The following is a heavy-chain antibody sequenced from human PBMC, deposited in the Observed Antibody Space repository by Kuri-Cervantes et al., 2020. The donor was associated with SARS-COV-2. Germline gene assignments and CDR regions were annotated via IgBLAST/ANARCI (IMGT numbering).Heavy chain of an antibody. J-gene: IGHJ6*02. CDR3: ARALPAYSYYYGMDV. CDR1: GGTFSSYA. V-gene: IGHV1-69*10. CDR2: IIPILGIA. D-gene: IGHD2-2*01. Sequence: SVKVSCKASGGTFSSYAISWVRQAPGQGLEWMGGIIPILGIANYAQKFQGRVTITADKSTSTAYMELRSLRSDDTAVYYCARALPAYSYYYGMDVWGQGTTVTVSS.